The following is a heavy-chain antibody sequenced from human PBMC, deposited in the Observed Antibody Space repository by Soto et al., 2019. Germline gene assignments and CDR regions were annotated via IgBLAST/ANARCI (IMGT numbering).Heavy chain of an antibody. V-gene: IGHV3-30*18. J-gene: IGHJ4*02. Sequence: QVQLVESGGGVVQPGRSLRLSCAASGFTFSSYGMHWVRQAPGKGLEWVAVISYDGSNKYYADSVKGRFTISRDNSKNTLYLQMNSLRAEDTAVYYCAKPYRIAVAGGGPFDYWGQGTLVTVSS. CDR2: ISYDGSNK. CDR3: AKPYRIAVAGGGPFDY. D-gene: IGHD6-19*01. CDR1: GFTFSSYG.